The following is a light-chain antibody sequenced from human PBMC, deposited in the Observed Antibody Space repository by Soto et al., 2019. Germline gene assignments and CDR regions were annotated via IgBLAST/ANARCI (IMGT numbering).Light chain of an antibody. Sequence: QSVLTQPDSVSGSHGQSIAISCTGTRSDVGAYNYVSWYQQHPGKAPKLMISEVTNRPSGVSDRFSGSKSGNTASLTISGLQAEDEADYYCSSFTSRFTFVFGTGTKLTGL. J-gene: IGLJ1*01. V-gene: IGLV2-14*01. CDR3: SSFTSRFTFV. CDR2: EVT. CDR1: RSDVGAYNY.